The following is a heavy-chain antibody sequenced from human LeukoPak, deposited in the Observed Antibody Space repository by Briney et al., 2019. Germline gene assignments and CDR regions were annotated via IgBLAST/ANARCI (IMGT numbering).Heavy chain of an antibody. CDR1: GGTFNSYA. CDR2: IIPIFGTA. D-gene: IGHD4-11*01. Sequence: ASVKVSCKASGGTFNSYAISWVRQAPGQGLEWMGGIIPIFGTANYAQKFQGRVTITADESTSTAYMELSSLRSEDTAVYYCARDVFPTVTTGWFDPWGQGTLVTVSS. V-gene: IGHV1-69*13. CDR3: ARDVFPTVTTGWFDP. J-gene: IGHJ5*02.